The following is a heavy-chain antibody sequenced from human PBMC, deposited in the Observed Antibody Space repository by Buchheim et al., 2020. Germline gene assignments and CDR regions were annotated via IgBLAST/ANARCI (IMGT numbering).Heavy chain of an antibody. V-gene: IGHV4-61*02. CDR3: AREVVRVYGDFRFDY. CDR1: GGSISSGSYY. CDR2: IYTSGST. Sequence: QVQLQESGPGLVKPSQTLSLTCTVSGGSISSGSYYWSWIRQPAGKGLEWIGRIYTSGSTHYNPSLKSRVTISVDTSKNQFSLKLSSVTAADTAVYYCAREVVRVYGDFRFDYWGQGTL. J-gene: IGHJ4*02. D-gene: IGHD4-17*01.